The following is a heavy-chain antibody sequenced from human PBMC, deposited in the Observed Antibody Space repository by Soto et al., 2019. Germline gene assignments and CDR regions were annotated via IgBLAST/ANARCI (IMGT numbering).Heavy chain of an antibody. CDR3: ARELIVATIGLGIPQNWFDP. Sequence: PSETLSLTCTVSGCSISSYYWSWIRQPPGKGLEWIGYIYYSGSTNYNPSLKSRVTISVDTSKNQFSLKLSSVTAADTAVYYCARELIVATIGLGIPQNWFDPWGQGTLVTVSS. CDR1: GCSISSYY. D-gene: IGHD5-12*01. J-gene: IGHJ5*02. CDR2: IYYSGST. V-gene: IGHV4-59*01.